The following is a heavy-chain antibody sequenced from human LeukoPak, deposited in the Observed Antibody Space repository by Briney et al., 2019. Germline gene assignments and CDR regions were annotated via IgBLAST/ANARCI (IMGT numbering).Heavy chain of an antibody. CDR2: IIPIFGTA. CDR1: GYTFTSYG. Sequence: SVKVSCKASGYTFTSYGISWVRQAPGQGLEWMGGIIPIFGTANYAQKFQGRVTITTDESTSTAYMELSSLRSEDTAVYYCARNSGYSYGIGDFFDYWGQGTLVTVSS. D-gene: IGHD5-18*01. J-gene: IGHJ4*02. V-gene: IGHV1-69*05. CDR3: ARNSGYSYGIGDFFDY.